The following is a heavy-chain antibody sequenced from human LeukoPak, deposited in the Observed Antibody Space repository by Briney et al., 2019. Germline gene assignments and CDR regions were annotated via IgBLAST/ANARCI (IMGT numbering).Heavy chain of an antibody. J-gene: IGHJ4*02. CDR3: AKWESGGYSNTWDRYYFGY. CDR2: ISSSSAYI. D-gene: IGHD5-18*01. Sequence: GGSLRLSCAASGFTFSSYSMRWVRQAPGKGLQWISSISSSSAYIYYADSLKGRFTISRDNAKNSLYLQMNSLRAEDTAVYYCAKWESGGYSNTWDRYYFGYWGQGTLVTVSS. V-gene: IGHV3-21*01. CDR1: GFTFSSYS.